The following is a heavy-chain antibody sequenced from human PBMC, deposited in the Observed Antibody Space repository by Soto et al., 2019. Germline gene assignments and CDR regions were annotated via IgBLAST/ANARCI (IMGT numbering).Heavy chain of an antibody. V-gene: IGHV1-18*01. CDR3: SRVVPGAEAWFGP. J-gene: IGHJ5*02. Sequence: QVQLVQSGGEVKRPGASVKVSCKTSGYTFSNYGITWVRQAPGQPLEWLGWISLYSDGTNYAQKFQGRGSMTTDTSTTTAYMELRSLRSDDTAGYYRSRVVPGAEAWFGPWGQGTLVTVSS. D-gene: IGHD2-2*01. CDR2: ISLYSDGT. CDR1: GYTFSNYG.